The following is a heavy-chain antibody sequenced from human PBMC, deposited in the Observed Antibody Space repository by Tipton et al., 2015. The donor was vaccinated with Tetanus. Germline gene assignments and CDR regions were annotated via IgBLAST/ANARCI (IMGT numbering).Heavy chain of an antibody. CDR1: GDSISSYY. CDR3: ASWGGRAVAGGGFDP. D-gene: IGHD6-19*01. J-gene: IGHJ5*02. CDR2: IFPDGST. Sequence: LRLSCTVSGDSISSYYWSWLRQPAGKGLEWIGRIFPDGSTNYNPSLKSRVTISVDTSKNQFSLKLSSVTAADTAVYYCASWGGRAVAGGGFDPWGQGTLVTVSS. V-gene: IGHV4-4*07.